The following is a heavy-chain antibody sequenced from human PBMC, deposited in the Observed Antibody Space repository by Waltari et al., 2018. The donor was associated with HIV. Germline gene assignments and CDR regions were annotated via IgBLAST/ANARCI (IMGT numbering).Heavy chain of an antibody. Sequence: QVQLVESGGGVVQPGRSLRLSCAASGFTFSSYGLHWVRQAPGKGLEWVAVIWYDGSNKYYADSVKCRFTISRDNSKSTLYLQMNSLRAEDTAVYYCARDWDEYSSSGGFDYWGQGTLVTVSS. V-gene: IGHV3-33*01. CDR1: GFTFSSYG. CDR3: ARDWDEYSSSGGFDY. CDR2: IWYDGSNK. D-gene: IGHD6-6*01. J-gene: IGHJ4*02.